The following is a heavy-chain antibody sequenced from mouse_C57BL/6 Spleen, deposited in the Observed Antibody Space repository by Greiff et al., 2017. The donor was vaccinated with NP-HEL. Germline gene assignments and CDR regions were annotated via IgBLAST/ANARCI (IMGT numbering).Heavy chain of an antibody. CDR2: INYDGSST. J-gene: IGHJ2*01. CDR3: ARNSPWYFDY. V-gene: IGHV5-16*01. Sequence: EVQLVESEGGLVQPGSSMKLSCTASGFTFSDYYMAWVRQVPEKGLEWVANINYDGSSTYYLDSLKSRFIISRDNAKNILYLQMSSLKSEDTATYYCARNSPWYFDYWGQGTTLTVSS. CDR1: GFTFSDYY. D-gene: IGHD2-12*01.